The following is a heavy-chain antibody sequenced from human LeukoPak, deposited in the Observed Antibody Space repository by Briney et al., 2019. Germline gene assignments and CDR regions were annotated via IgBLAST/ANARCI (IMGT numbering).Heavy chain of an antibody. CDR1: GFTFSSYA. V-gene: IGHV3-30*04. D-gene: IGHD1-26*01. CDR2: ILYDGSNK. CDR3: ARERWELLHGDAFDI. Sequence: GGSLRLSCAASGFTFSSYAMHWVRQAPGKGLEWVAVILYDGSNKYYADSVKGRFTISRDNSKNTLYLQMNSLRAEDTAVYYCARERWELLHGDAFDIWGQGTMVTVSS. J-gene: IGHJ3*02.